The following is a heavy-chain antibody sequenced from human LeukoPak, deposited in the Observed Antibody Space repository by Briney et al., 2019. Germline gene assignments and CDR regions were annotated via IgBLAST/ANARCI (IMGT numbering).Heavy chain of an antibody. J-gene: IGHJ4*02. D-gene: IGHD4-23*01. Sequence: PSETLSLTCTVSDGSMSISNYFWGWTRQPPGKGLEWFGSISNSGGTSYNPSLKSRVTISVDTSKNQFSLKLDSVTAADTAVYYCAREPRHDYGGLFDYWGQGTLVTVSS. CDR1: DGSMSISNYF. V-gene: IGHV4-39*02. CDR2: ISNSGGT. CDR3: AREPRHDYGGLFDY.